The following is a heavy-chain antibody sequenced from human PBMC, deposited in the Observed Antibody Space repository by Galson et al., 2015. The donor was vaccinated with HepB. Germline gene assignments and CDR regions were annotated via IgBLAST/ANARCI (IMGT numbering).Heavy chain of an antibody. CDR3: TATLGY. J-gene: IGHJ4*02. CDR1: GFTFSNAW. V-gene: IGHV3-15*01. CDR2: IKRKSDGGTT. D-gene: IGHD3-16*01. Sequence: SLRLSCAASGFTFSNAWMTWVRQAPGKGLEWVGRIKRKSDGGTTDYAAPVKGRFTISRDDSKNTMYVQMNSLKSEDTAVYYCTATLGYWGQGILVTVSS.